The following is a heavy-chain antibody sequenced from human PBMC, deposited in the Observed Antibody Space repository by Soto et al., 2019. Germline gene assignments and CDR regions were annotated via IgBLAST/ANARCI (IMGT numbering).Heavy chain of an antibody. D-gene: IGHD3-22*01. Sequence: QVQLVQSGAEVQKPGSSVKVSCKASGGTFSSYAISWVRQAPGQGLEWMGGIIPIFGTANYAQKFQGRVTITADESTSTAYMELSSLRSEDTAVYYCARAYLTYYYDSSGYAPFEYWGQGTLVTVSS. V-gene: IGHV1-69*01. J-gene: IGHJ4*02. CDR3: ARAYLTYYYDSSGYAPFEY. CDR1: GGTFSSYA. CDR2: IIPIFGTA.